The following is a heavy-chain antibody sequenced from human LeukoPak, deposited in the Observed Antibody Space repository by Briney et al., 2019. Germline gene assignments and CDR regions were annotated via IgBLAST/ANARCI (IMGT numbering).Heavy chain of an antibody. J-gene: IGHJ4*02. Sequence: GGSLRLSCAASEFSVGSNYMTWVRQAPGRGLEWVSFISSSSSYIYYADSVKGRFTISRDNAKNSLYLQMNSLRAEDTAVYYCARGGGRCSGGNCPTGIDSWGQGTLVTVSS. V-gene: IGHV3-21*01. D-gene: IGHD2-15*01. CDR2: ISSSSSYI. CDR1: EFSVGSNY. CDR3: ARGGGRCSGGNCPTGIDS.